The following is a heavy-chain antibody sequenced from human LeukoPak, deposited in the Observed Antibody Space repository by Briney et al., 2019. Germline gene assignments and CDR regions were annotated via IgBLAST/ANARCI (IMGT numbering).Heavy chain of an antibody. D-gene: IGHD1-14*01. J-gene: IGHJ4*02. CDR3: AHRRSGYNWNHGDFDY. Sequence: SGPTLVNPTQTLTLTCTFSGFSLTTRPVGVGWIRQPPGKALEWLASDYWDDDNRYNPSLKSRVTVTKDSSKNLVVLIMTNVDPMDTATYYCAHRRSGYNWNHGDFDYWGLGTLVTISS. CDR1: GFSLTTRPVG. V-gene: IGHV2-5*02. CDR2: DYWDDDN.